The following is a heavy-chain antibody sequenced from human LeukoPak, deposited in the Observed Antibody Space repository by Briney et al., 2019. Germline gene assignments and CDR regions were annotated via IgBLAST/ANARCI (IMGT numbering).Heavy chain of an antibody. Sequence: SETLSLTCAVSGYSISSGYYWGWIRQPPGKGLEWIGSIYHSGSTYYNPSLKSRVTISVDTSKNQFSLKLSSVIAADTAVYYCARLVGTPYYDFWSGLYWYFDLWGRGTMVTVSS. V-gene: IGHV4-38-2*01. D-gene: IGHD3-3*01. J-gene: IGHJ2*01. CDR1: GYSISSGYY. CDR2: IYHSGST. CDR3: ARLVGTPYYDFWSGLYWYFDL.